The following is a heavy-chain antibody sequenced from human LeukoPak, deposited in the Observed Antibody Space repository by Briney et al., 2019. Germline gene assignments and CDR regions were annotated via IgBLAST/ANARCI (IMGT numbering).Heavy chain of an antibody. CDR3: ARDPYYGMDV. Sequence: SQTLSLTCAISGDSVSSGRATWNWIRQSPSRGLEWLGRTYYRSKWYSDYAVSVKSRITFNPDTTKNQFSLQLTSVTPEDSAVYYCARDPYYGMDVWGQGTTVTVSS. CDR1: GDSVSSGRAT. V-gene: IGHV6-1*01. CDR2: TYYRSKWYS. J-gene: IGHJ6*02.